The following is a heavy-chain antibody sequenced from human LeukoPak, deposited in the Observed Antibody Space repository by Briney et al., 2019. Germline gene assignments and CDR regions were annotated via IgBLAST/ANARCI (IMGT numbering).Heavy chain of an antibody. CDR2: IYNTGHT. V-gene: IGHV4-59*02. CDR1: GGSVNSSY. D-gene: IGHD3-9*01. J-gene: IGHJ5*02. Sequence: SETLSLTCTVSGGSVNSSYWSWIRQTPGKGLEWSGYIYNTGHTTYNPSLNSRLTLSPGTSKNQLSLKLTSVTAADTGIYYCTRASIRLNHRLFDWPVASLDPWGQGLLVTVSS. CDR3: TRASIRLNHRLFDWPVASLDP.